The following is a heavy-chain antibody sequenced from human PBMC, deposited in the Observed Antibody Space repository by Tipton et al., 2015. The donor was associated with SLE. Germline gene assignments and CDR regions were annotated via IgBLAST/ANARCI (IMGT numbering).Heavy chain of an antibody. CDR3: ARAVVHRIPYGLDV. J-gene: IGHJ6*02. CDR1: GGSVRSGNYY. CDR2: IFYNGYT. Sequence: TLSLTCSVSGGSVRSGNYYWSWIRQPPGKGLEWIGYIFYNGYTSYSSSLKSRVTIAVDTSKNQFSLNLTSVTAADTAVYYCARAVVHRIPYGLDVWGQGTTVTVSS. D-gene: IGHD5-18*01. V-gene: IGHV4-61*01.